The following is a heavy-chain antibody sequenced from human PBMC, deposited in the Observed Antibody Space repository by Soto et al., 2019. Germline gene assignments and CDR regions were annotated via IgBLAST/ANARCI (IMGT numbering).Heavy chain of an antibody. V-gene: IGHV1-8*01. Sequence: QVQLVQSGAEVREPGASVKVSCKASGYSFTSLDINWVRQTAGQGREWMGWMQPSTGRTGYAQKFRGSVTMTRDTSTNTAYMELTTLTSDDTAFYYCARGVSAGVDYWGQGTLVTVSS. D-gene: IGHD1-26*01. CDR3: ARGVSAGVDY. J-gene: IGHJ4*02. CDR2: MQPSTGRT. CDR1: GYSFTSLD.